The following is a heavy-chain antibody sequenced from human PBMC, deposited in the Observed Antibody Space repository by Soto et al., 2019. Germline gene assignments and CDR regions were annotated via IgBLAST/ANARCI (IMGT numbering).Heavy chain of an antibody. CDR2: IWNDGSNK. D-gene: IGHD2-15*01. Sequence: GGSLRLSCVAPGFIFSNYGMHWVRQAPGKGLEWVAAIWNDGSNKYFADSVKGRFTMSRDNSKDTLYLQMNSLRVEDTAVYYCARDEMGYCSRGSCYTPGGMDVWGQGTTVTVSS. CDR1: GFIFSNYG. V-gene: IGHV3-33*01. J-gene: IGHJ6*02. CDR3: ARDEMGYCSRGSCYTPGGMDV.